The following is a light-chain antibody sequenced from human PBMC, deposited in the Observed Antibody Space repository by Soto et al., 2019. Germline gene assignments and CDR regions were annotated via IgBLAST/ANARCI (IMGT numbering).Light chain of an antibody. J-gene: IGLJ1*01. CDR2: GDS. CDR1: SSNIGAGYD. Sequence: QSVLTQPPSVSGAPGQRVTISCTGSSSNIGAGYDVNWYQQLPGTAPKLLIFGDSNRPSGVPDRFSGSKSGTSASLAITRLQAADEADYYCQSSDSRLSGADVFGTGTQLTVL. CDR3: QSSDSRLSGADV. V-gene: IGLV1-40*01.